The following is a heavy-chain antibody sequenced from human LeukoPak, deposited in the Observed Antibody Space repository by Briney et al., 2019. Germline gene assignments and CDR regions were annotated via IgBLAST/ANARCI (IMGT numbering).Heavy chain of an antibody. V-gene: IGHV4-59*01. CDR1: GGSISSYY. CDR3: ARTTEGGYTYNYFYYYYMDV. D-gene: IGHD5-18*01. J-gene: IGHJ6*03. CDR2: IYYSGST. Sequence: SETLPLTCTVSGGSISSYYWSWIRQPPGKGLEWIGYIYYSGSTNYSPCLKSRISISVDTSKNQFSLKLSSVTAADTAVYYCARTTEGGYTYNYFYYYYMDVWGKGTTVTISS.